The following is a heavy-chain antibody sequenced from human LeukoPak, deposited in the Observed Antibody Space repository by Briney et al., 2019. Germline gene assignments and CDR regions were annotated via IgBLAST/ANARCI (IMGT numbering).Heavy chain of an antibody. Sequence: ASVKVSCKASGYTFTGYYMHWVGQAPGQGLEWMGWINPNSGGTNYAQKLQGRVTMTTDTSTTTAYMELRSLRSDDTAVYYCARTPRGLPSFNWFDPWGQGTLVTVSS. V-gene: IGHV1-2*02. CDR1: GYTFTGYY. D-gene: IGHD3-10*01. CDR3: ARTPRGLPSFNWFDP. CDR2: INPNSGGT. J-gene: IGHJ5*02.